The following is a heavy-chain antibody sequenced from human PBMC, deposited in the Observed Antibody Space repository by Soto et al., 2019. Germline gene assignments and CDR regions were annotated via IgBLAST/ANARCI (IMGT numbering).Heavy chain of an antibody. CDR1: GGSISSYY. CDR2: IYYSGST. J-gene: IGHJ6*03. D-gene: IGHD5-18*01. CDR3: ARAPRGYSYGYPYYYYYMDV. V-gene: IGHV4-59*08. Sequence: QVQLQESGPGLVKPSETLSLTCTVSGGSISSYYWSWIRQPPGKGLEWIGYIYYSGSTNYNPALMSRVTISVDTSKNQFSLKLSSVTAADTAVYYCARAPRGYSYGYPYYYYYMDVWGKGTTVTVSS.